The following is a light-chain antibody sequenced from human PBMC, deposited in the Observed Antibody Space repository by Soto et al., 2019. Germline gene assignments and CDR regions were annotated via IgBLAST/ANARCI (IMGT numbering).Light chain of an antibody. CDR2: EVS. CDR1: SSDVGGYNY. CDR3: AAWDGSLNGYV. V-gene: IGLV2-8*01. Sequence: QSALTQPPSASGSFGQSVTISCTGTSSDVGGYNYVSWYQQHPGKAPKLMIYEVSERPSGVPDRFSGSKSGTTASLTISGLQSEEEADYYCAAWDGSLNGYVFGTGTKVTVL. J-gene: IGLJ1*01.